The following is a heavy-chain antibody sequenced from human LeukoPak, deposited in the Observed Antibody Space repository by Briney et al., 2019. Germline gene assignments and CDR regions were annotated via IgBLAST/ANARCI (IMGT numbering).Heavy chain of an antibody. CDR2: ISPDGSTT. CDR1: GFTFSSHW. Sequence: GSLRLSRAASGFTFSSHWMHWVGQAPGRGLVWASVISPDGSTTNYAEPVKGRFTISRDNAKNTLYLQMNSLRAEDTAVYYCARPVGTTVSVDYWGQGTLVTVSS. V-gene: IGHV3-74*01. CDR3: ARPVGTTVSVDY. D-gene: IGHD1-26*01. J-gene: IGHJ4*02.